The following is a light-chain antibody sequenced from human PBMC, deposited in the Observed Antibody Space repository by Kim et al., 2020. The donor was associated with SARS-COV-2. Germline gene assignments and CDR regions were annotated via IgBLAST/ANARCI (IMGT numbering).Light chain of an antibody. J-gene: IGKJ1*01. CDR3: QQYNSYSPT. CDR1: ESISSW. CDR2: KAS. V-gene: IGKV1-5*03. Sequence: GSGDDRVTNSFRASESISSWLDWYQQKTTGAPQLLIYKASSLESGVPTSFCGEVSVKEFTLTLSSLQRDDFSPYYCQQYNSYSPTFGQGTKVDIK.